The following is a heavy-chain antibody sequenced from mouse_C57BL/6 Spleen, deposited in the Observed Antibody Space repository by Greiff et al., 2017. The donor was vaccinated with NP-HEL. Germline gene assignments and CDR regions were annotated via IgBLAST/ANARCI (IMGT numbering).Heavy chain of an antibody. CDR1: GFTFSDYG. D-gene: IGHD1-1*01. Sequence: EVHLVESGGGLVKPGGSLKLSCAASGFTFSDYGMHWVRQAPEKGLEWVAYISSGSSTIYYADTVKGRFTISRDNAKNTLFLQMTSLRSVDTAMYYCARAGYYYGSSLYYFDYWGQGTTLTVSS. J-gene: IGHJ2*01. V-gene: IGHV5-17*01. CDR2: ISSGSSTI. CDR3: ARAGYYYGSSLYYFDY.